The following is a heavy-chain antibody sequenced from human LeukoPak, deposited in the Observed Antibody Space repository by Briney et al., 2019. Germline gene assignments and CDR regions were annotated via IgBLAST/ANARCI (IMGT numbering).Heavy chain of an antibody. Sequence: GGSLRLSCAASGFTVSSNYMSWVRQAPGKGLEWVSVIYSGGSTYYADSVKGRFTISRDNSKNMLYLQMNSLRAEDTAVYYCAKDPIAVAGRVGYWGQGTLVTVSS. V-gene: IGHV3-53*01. J-gene: IGHJ4*02. CDR1: GFTVSSNY. D-gene: IGHD6-19*01. CDR2: IYSGGST. CDR3: AKDPIAVAGRVGY.